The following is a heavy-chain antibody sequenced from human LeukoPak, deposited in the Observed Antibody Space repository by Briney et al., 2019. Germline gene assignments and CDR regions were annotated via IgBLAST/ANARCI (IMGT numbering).Heavy chain of an antibody. Sequence: GGSLRLSCAASGFTFSSYSMNWVRQAPGKGLEWVAVISYDGSDEYYADSGKGRFTISRDNSKNTLYLQMNSLRTEDTAVYYCARDGTGRLYLEYWGQGILVTVSS. J-gene: IGHJ4*02. D-gene: IGHD3/OR15-3a*01. CDR2: ISYDGSDE. V-gene: IGHV3-30*03. CDR3: ARDGTGRLYLEY. CDR1: GFTFSSYS.